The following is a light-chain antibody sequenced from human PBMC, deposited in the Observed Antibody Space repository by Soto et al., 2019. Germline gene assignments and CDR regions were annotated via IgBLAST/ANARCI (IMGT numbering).Light chain of an antibody. CDR1: SGSIASNY. Sequence: NFMLTQPHSVSESPGKTVIISCTRSSGSIASNYVQGYQQRPGSAPTIVIYEDNQRPSGLTDRFSGSVDSSSNSASLTISGLKTEDEADYYCHSYECKNVVFGGGTKVTVL. CDR3: HSYECKNVV. J-gene: IGLJ2*01. CDR2: EDN. V-gene: IGLV6-57*03.